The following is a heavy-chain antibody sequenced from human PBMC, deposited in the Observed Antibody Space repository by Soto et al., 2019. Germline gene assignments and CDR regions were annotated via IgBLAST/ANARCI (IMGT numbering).Heavy chain of an antibody. D-gene: IGHD3-10*01. J-gene: IGHJ4*02. CDR1: GFTFSSYA. Sequence: GGSLRLSCAASGFTFSSYAMSWVRQAPGKGLEWVSAISGSGGSTYYADSVKGRSTISRDNSKNTLYLQMNSLRAEDTAVYYCAKGDPMGSGSYYFDYWGQGTLVTVSS. V-gene: IGHV3-23*01. CDR2: ISGSGGST. CDR3: AKGDPMGSGSYYFDY.